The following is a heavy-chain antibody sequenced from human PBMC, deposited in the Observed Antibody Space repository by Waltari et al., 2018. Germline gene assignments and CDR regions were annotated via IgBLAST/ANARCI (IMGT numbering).Heavy chain of an antibody. J-gene: IGHJ6*02. CDR2: ISSSSSTI. Sequence: EVQLVESGGGLVQPGGSLSLSCAASGFTFSSYSMNWVRQAPGKGLEWVSYISSSSSTIYYADSVKGRFTISRDNAKNSLYLQMNSLRAEDTAVYYCARDTHGMDVWGQGTTVTVSS. V-gene: IGHV3-48*01. CDR1: GFTFSSYS. CDR3: ARDTHGMDV.